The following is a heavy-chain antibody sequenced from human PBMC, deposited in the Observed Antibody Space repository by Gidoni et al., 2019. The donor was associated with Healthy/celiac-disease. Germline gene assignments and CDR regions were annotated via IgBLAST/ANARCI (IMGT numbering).Heavy chain of an antibody. D-gene: IGHD3-16*01. CDR1: GFTFSDYY. CDR2: VSSSGSTI. CDR3: AAHRGIKLPVRY. Sequence: QVQLVESGGGLVKPGGSLRLSCAASGFTFSDYYMSWIRKAPGKGLELVSYVSSSGSTIYYADSVKGRFTISRDNAKNSLYLQMNSLRAEDTAVYYCAAHRGIKLPVRYWGQGTLVTVSS. J-gene: IGHJ4*02. V-gene: IGHV3-11*01.